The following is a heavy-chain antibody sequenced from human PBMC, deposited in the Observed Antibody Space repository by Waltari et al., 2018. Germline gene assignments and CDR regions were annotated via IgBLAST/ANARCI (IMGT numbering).Heavy chain of an antibody. CDR3: AADGGLWFGELFRPLFDY. D-gene: IGHD3-10*01. Sequence: QVQLVQSGAEVKKPGSSVKVSCKASGGTFSSYAISWVRQAPGQGLEWMGGIIPIFGTANYAQKFQGRVTITTDESTSTAYMELSSLRSEDTAVYYCAADGGLWFGELFRPLFDYWGQGTLVTVSS. CDR1: GGTFSSYA. CDR2: IIPIFGTA. J-gene: IGHJ4*02. V-gene: IGHV1-69*05.